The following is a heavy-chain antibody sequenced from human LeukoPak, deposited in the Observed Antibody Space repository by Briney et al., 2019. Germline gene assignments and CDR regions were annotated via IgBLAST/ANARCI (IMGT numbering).Heavy chain of an antibody. CDR3: ARESGSVEMATDY. V-gene: IGHV6-1*01. D-gene: IGHD5-24*01. J-gene: IGHJ4*02. CDR2: TYYRSKWYN. Sequence: SQTLSLTCAISGDSVSSNSAAWNWIRQSASRGLEWLGRTYYRSKWYNDYAVSVKSRITINPDTSKNQFSLQLNSVTPEDTAVYYCARESGSVEMATDYWGQGTLVTVSS. CDR1: GDSVSSNSAA.